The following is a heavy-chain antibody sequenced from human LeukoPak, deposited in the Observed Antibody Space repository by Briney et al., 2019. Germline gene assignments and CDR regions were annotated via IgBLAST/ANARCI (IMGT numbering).Heavy chain of an antibody. V-gene: IGHV4-34*01. J-gene: IGHJ6*03. CDR2: INHSGST. Sequence: SETLSLTCAVYGGSFSGYYWSWIRQPPGKGLEWIGEINHSGSTNYNPSLKSRVTISVDTSKNQFSLKLSSVTAADTAVYYCARGRSPRGYYYYYMDVWGKGTTVTVSS. D-gene: IGHD3-10*01. CDR1: GGSFSGYY. CDR3: ARGRSPRGYYYYYMDV.